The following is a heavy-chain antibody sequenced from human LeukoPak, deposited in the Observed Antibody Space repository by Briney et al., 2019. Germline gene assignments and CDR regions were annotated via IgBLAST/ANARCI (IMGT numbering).Heavy chain of an antibody. CDR3: ARDSGSYGPSYYYYYYGMDV. D-gene: IGHD1-26*01. CDR1: GYTFTSYY. J-gene: IGHJ6*02. CDR2: INPSGGSK. V-gene: IGHV1-46*01. Sequence: ASVKVSCKASGYTFTSYYMHWVRQAPGKGLEWMGIINPSGGSKSYAQKFQGRVTMTRDTSTSTVYMELSSLRSEDTAVYYCARDSGSYGPSYYYYYYGMDVWGQGTTVTVSS.